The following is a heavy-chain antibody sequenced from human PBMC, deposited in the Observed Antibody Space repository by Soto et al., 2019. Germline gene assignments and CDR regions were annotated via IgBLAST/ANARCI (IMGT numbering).Heavy chain of an antibody. Sequence: QVQLVQSGAEVKMPGSSVRVSCKASGGSFSNYAISWVRQATGQGLEWMGGIIPMFGIGNYAEKFLGRVTITADESTSTSHMELSSLRSEDTALYFCARAYRENYFYAMDVWCQGTTVTVSS. J-gene: IGHJ6*02. V-gene: IGHV1-69*01. D-gene: IGHD1-26*01. CDR3: ARAYRENYFYAMDV. CDR1: GGSFSNYA. CDR2: IIPMFGIG.